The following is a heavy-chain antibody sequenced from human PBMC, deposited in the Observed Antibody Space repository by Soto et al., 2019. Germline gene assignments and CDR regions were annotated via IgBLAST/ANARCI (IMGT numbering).Heavy chain of an antibody. D-gene: IGHD6-19*01. J-gene: IGHJ6*02. CDR2: IYTSGST. CDR1: GGSISSYY. Sequence: PSETLSLTCTVSGGSISSYYWSWIRQPAGKGLEWIGRIYTSGSTNYNPSLKSRVTMSVDTSKNQFSLKLSSVTAADTAVYYCASGIAVAGTSTSSYYYGMDVWGRGTTVTVSS. V-gene: IGHV4-4*07. CDR3: ASGIAVAGTSTSSYYYGMDV.